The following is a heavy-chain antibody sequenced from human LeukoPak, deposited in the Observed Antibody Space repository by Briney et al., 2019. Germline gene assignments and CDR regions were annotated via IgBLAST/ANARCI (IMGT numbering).Heavy chain of an antibody. J-gene: IGHJ4*02. CDR2: IYSGGST. Sequence: GGSLRLSCAASGFTVSSNYMSWVRQAPGKGLEWVSVIYSGGSTYYADSVKGRFTISRDSSKNTLYLQMNSLRAEDTAVYYCARDSLTEGFDYWGQGTLVTVSS. CDR1: GFTVSSNY. V-gene: IGHV3-53*01. CDR3: ARDSLTEGFDY.